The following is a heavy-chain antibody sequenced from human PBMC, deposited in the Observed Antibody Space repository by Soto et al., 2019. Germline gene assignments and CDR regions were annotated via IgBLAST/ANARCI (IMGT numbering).Heavy chain of an antibody. Sequence: SETLSLTFAVYGGSFSGYYWSWIRQPPGKGLEWIGEINHSGSTNYNPSLKSRVTISVDTSKNQFSLKLSSVTAADTAVYYCAKCSNDYDFWSGYYYYYMDVWGKGTTVTVSS. CDR2: INHSGST. J-gene: IGHJ6*03. D-gene: IGHD3-3*01. V-gene: IGHV4-34*01. CDR1: GGSFSGYY. CDR3: AKCSNDYDFWSGYYYYYMDV.